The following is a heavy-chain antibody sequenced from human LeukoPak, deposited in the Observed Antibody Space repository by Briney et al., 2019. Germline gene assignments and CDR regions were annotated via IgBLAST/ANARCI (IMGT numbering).Heavy chain of an antibody. CDR2: INPNSGGT. CDR1: GYTFTGYY. D-gene: IGHD3-10*01. J-gene: IGHJ4*02. CDR3: ARDRDYGSGIFDY. Sequence: EASVKVSCKASGYTFTGYYMHWVRQAPGQGRWWMGWINPNSGGTNYAQKLQGRVTMTRDTSISTAYMELNRLRSDDTAVYYCARDRDYGSGIFDYWGQGTLVTVSS. V-gene: IGHV1-2*02.